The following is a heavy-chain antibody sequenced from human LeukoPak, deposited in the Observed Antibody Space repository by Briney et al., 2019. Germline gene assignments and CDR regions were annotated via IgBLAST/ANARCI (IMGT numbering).Heavy chain of an antibody. CDR2: MNPNSGNT. J-gene: IGHJ5*02. CDR1: GYTFTSYD. D-gene: IGHD1-26*01. Sequence: ASVKVSCTASGYTFTSYDINWVRQATGQGLEWMGWMNPNSGNTGYAQKFQGRVTMTRNTSISTAYMELSSLRSEDTAVYYCARGSEQLVRWELLVRFDPWGQGTLVTVSS. CDR3: ARGSEQLVRWELLVRFDP. V-gene: IGHV1-8*01.